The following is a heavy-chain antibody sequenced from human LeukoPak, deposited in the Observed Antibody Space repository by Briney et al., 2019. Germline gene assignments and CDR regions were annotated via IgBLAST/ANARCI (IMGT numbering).Heavy chain of an antibody. J-gene: IGHJ5*02. Sequence: GGSLRLSCAASGFTFSSCSMNWVRQAPGKGLEWVSSISSSSSYIYYADSVKGRFTISRDNAKNSLYLQMNSLRAEDTAVYYCARGVVPSAINWFDPWGQGTLVTVSS. D-gene: IGHD2-2*02. CDR1: GFTFSSCS. CDR3: ARGVVPSAINWFDP. CDR2: ISSSSSYI. V-gene: IGHV3-21*01.